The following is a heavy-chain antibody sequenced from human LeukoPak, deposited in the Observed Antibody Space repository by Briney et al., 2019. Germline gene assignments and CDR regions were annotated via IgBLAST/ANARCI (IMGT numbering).Heavy chain of an antibody. J-gene: IGHJ4*02. CDR2: INHSGST. V-gene: IGHV4-34*01. D-gene: IGHD1-26*01. CDR1: GGSFSGYY. CDR3: ARGWYSGS. Sequence: SETLSLTCAVYGGSFSGYYWSWIRQPPGKGLEWIGEINHSGSTNYNPSLKSRVTISVDTSKNQFSLRLSSVTAADTAVYYCARGWYSGSWGQGTLVTVSS.